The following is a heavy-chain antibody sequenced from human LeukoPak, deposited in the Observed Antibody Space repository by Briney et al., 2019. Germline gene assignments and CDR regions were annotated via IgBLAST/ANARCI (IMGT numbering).Heavy chain of an antibody. J-gene: IGHJ5*02. D-gene: IGHD6-19*01. CDR3: ARGSGSGWPLDR. V-gene: IGHV3-53*01. CDR1: GVIVSRNF. CDR2: MYAGGTT. Sequence: AGGFLRLSCAASGVIVSRNFMSWVRQAPGKGLQWVAIMYAGGTTDYSDSVRGRFHISRDSSNNTLSLQINSLRAEDTAVYYCARGSGSGWPLDRWGQGALVTVSS.